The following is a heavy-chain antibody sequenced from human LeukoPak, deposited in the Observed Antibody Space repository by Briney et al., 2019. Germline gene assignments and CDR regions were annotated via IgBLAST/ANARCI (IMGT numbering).Heavy chain of an antibody. CDR2: IIPIFATA. CDR3: ARGPITTRSHFDY. CDR1: GGTFSSYA. Sequence: SVTVSCKASGGTFSSYAISWVRQAPGQGLEWMGGIIPIFATANYAQKFQGRVTITADESTSTAYMELSSLRSEDTAVYYCARGPITTRSHFDYWGQGTLVTVSS. D-gene: IGHD3-22*01. J-gene: IGHJ4*02. V-gene: IGHV1-69*13.